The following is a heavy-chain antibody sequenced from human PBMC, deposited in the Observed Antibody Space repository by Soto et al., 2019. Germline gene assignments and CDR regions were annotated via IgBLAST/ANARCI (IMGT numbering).Heavy chain of an antibody. CDR2: ISSSGDRT. D-gene: IGHD2-2*01. V-gene: IGHV3-23*01. J-gene: IGHJ4*02. CDR1: GFTFSSYA. CDR3: AKSKRYCSGTSCYVFDF. Sequence: EVQLLESGGGLVQPGGSLRLSCAASGFTFSSYAMNWVRQAPGKGLEWVSAISSSGDRTSYADSVKGRFTISRDNSKNAMYLQVNSLRADDTAVYYCAKSKRYCSGTSCYVFDFWGQGTLVTVSS.